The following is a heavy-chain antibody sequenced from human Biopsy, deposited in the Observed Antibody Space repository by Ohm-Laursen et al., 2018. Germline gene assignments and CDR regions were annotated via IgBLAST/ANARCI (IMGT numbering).Heavy chain of an antibody. CDR3: AREPRIAAVAYFDP. J-gene: IGHJ5*02. CDR1: GDSINNYY. CDR2: IYTSGSP. Sequence: TLSLTCTVSGDSINNYYWSWIRQPAGKGLGWIGRIYTSGSPNYNLSLESRVTMSVDTSKNQFSLILSSMTAADTAVYYCAREPRIAAVAYFDPWGQGTLVTVSS. D-gene: IGHD6-13*01. V-gene: IGHV4-4*07.